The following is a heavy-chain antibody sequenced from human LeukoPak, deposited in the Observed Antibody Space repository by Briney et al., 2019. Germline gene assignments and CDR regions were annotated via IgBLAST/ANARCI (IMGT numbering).Heavy chain of an antibody. CDR2: ISSSGSTV. Sequence: GGSLRLSCAASGFTFSDYYMSWIRQAPGKGLEWVSYISSSGSTVNYADSVKGRFTISRDNAKNSLYLQMNSLRAEDTAVYYCARDDYYGSGTYNYWGQGTLVTVSS. CDR1: GFTFSDYY. D-gene: IGHD3-10*01. V-gene: IGHV3-11*04. J-gene: IGHJ4*02. CDR3: ARDDYYGSGTYNY.